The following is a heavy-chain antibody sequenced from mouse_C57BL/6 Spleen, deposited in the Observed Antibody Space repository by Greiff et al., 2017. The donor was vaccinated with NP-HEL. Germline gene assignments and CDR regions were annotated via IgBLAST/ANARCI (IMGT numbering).Heavy chain of an antibody. CDR1: GYTFTSYW. V-gene: IGHV1-55*01. D-gene: IGHD1-1*01. CDR2: IYPGSGST. J-gene: IGHJ2*01. CDR3: ARWGRYYGSRYFDY. Sequence: VQLQQPGAELVKPGASVKMSCKASGYTFTSYWITWVKQRPGQGLEWIGDIYPGSGSTNYNEKFKSKATLTVDTSSSTAYMQLSSLTSEDSAVYYCARWGRYYGSRYFDYWGQGTTLTVSS.